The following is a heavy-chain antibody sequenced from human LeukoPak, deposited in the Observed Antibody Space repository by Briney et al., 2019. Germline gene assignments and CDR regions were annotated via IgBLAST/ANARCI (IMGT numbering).Heavy chain of an antibody. CDR3: ARDRIVEQLAQIYYYYGMDV. CDR2: IYSGGST. D-gene: IGHD6-6*01. V-gene: IGHV3-53*01. J-gene: IGHJ6*02. CDR1: GFTVSSNY. Sequence: GGSLRLSCAASGFTVSSNYMSWVPQAPGKGLEWVSVIYSGGSTYYADSVKGRFTISRDNSKNTLYLQMNSLRAEDTAVYYCARDRIVEQLAQIYYYYGMDVWGQGTTVTVSS.